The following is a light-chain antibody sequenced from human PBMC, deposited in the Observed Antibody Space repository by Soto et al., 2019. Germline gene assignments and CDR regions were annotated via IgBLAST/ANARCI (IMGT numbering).Light chain of an antibody. CDR1: QSVSSS. J-gene: IGKJ3*01. CDR3: QQYGGSSFT. Sequence: EIVLTQSPGTLSLSAGERATLSCRASQSVSSSLAWYQQKPGQAPSLLIYGASSRATGIPDRFSGSGSGTDFTLSISRVEPEDFAVYYCQQYGGSSFTFGPGTKVDI. CDR2: GAS. V-gene: IGKV3-20*01.